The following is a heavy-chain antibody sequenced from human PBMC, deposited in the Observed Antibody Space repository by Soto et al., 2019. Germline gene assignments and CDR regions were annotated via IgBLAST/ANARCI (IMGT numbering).Heavy chain of an antibody. J-gene: IGHJ4*02. CDR3: ARDGRNGYDDY. CDR2: IHGSRSII. Sequence: EVQLVESGGGLVQPGGSLRLSCAASGFPFSSYSMNWIRQAPGKGLEWVSYIHGSRSIIYYADSVKGRFTISRDNAKNSLFLQMNSLTAADTAVYYCARDGRNGYDDYGGQGTLVTVSS. CDR1: GFPFSSYS. D-gene: IGHD5-12*01. V-gene: IGHV3-48*01.